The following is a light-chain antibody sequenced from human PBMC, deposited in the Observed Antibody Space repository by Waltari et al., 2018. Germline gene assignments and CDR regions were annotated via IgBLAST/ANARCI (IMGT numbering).Light chain of an antibody. CDR3: SSYTDTSTRYV. J-gene: IGLJ1*01. CDR1: RSDVGGYDY. CDR2: AVT. Sequence: QSALTQPASVSGSPGQSITISCTGARSDVGGYDYVSWYQQHPGKAPKLMIFAVTKRLSGVSTRFSASKSGNTASLTISGLRAEDEADYYCSSYTDTSTRYVFGTGTKVTVL. V-gene: IGLV2-14*03.